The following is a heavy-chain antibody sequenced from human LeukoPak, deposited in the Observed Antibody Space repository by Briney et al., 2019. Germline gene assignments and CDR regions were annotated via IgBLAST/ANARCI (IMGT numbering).Heavy chain of an antibody. Sequence: SETLSLTCTVSGGSISSYYWSWIRQPPGKGLEWIGSIYYSGSTNYNPSLKSRVTISVDTSENQFSLKLSPVTAADTAVYYCARIGGYYYDSSGPLNYWGQGTLVTVSS. CDR1: GGSISSYY. CDR2: IYYSGST. J-gene: IGHJ4*02. CDR3: ARIGGYYYDSSGPLNY. D-gene: IGHD3-22*01. V-gene: IGHV4-59*01.